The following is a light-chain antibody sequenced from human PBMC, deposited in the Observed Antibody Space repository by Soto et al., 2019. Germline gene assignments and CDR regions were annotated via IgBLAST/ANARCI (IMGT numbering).Light chain of an antibody. V-gene: IGKV1-33*01. CDR2: DAS. J-gene: IGKJ4*01. CDR1: QDISNY. CDR3: EQYDNRAALT. Sequence: DIQMTQSPSSLSASVGDRVTITCQASQDISNYLNWYQQKPGKAPKLLIYDASNLETGVPSRFSGSGSGTAFTFTISSQQPEDIATYYCEQYDNRAALTFGGGTKVEIK.